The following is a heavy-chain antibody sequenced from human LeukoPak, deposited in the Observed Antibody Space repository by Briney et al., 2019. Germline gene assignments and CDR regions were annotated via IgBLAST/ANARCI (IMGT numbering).Heavy chain of an antibody. V-gene: IGHV4-39*01. D-gene: IGHD3-10*01. J-gene: IGHJ4*02. CDR2: IYYSGST. CDR3: ARQTPLLWFGGELRGYYFDY. Sequence: SETLSLTCTVSGGSVSSSSYYWGWIRQPPGKGLEWIGSIYYSGSTYYNPSLKSRVTISVDTSKNQFSLKLSSVTAADTAVYYCARQTPLLWFGGELRGYYFDYWGQGTLVTVSS. CDR1: GGSVSSSSYY.